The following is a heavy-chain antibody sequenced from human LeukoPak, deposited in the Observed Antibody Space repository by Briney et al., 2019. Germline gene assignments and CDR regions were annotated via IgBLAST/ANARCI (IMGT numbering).Heavy chain of an antibody. D-gene: IGHD6-6*01. J-gene: IGHJ4*02. V-gene: IGHV4-39*01. Sequence: SETLSLTCTVSGGSISSSSYYWGWIRQPPGKGPEWIGSIYYSGSTYYNPSLKSRVTISVDTSKNQFSLKLSSVTAADTAVYYCARQAARLFDYWGQGTLVTVSS. CDR1: GGSISSSSYY. CDR2: IYYSGST. CDR3: ARQAARLFDY.